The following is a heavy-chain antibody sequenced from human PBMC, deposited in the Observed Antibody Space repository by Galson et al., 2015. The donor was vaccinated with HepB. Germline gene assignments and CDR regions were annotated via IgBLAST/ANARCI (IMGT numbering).Heavy chain of an antibody. CDR1: GFNFKSYG. Sequence: SLRLSCAASGFNFKSYGMYWVRQAPGKGLEWVAIILYDGSKKDYADSVKGRFTVSRDNSNNTLYLHMNSLRPEDTAVYYCAKDPSHYHYYYYMDVWGKGTTVTVSS. CDR2: ILYDGSKK. V-gene: IGHV3-30*02. CDR3: AKDPSHYHYYYYMDV. J-gene: IGHJ6*03.